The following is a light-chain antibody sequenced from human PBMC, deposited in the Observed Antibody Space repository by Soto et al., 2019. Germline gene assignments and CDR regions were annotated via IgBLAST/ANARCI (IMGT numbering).Light chain of an antibody. J-gene: IGKJ2*02. CDR1: QSVGSSY. Sequence: EIALAQSPGTLSLSPGERATLSCRASQSVGSSYVAWYQQKPGRATRLLIYAASTRAAGVPERFSGSESGTDFTLTISRLEPEDFAVYYCQQYGSSLWTFGQGTKLEIK. CDR3: QQYGSSLWT. V-gene: IGKV3-20*01. CDR2: AAS.